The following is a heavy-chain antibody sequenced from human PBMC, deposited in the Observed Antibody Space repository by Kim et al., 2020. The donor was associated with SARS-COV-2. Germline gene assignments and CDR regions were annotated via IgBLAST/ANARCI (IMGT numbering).Heavy chain of an antibody. CDR2: INPNSGGT. V-gene: IGHV1-2*02. Sequence: ASVKVSCKASGYTFTGYYMHWVRQAPGQGLEWMGWINPNSGGTNYAQKFQGRVTMTRDTSISTAYMELSRLRSDDTAVYYCARDMTTADLYGMDVWGQGTTVTVSS. CDR3: ARDMTTADLYGMDV. J-gene: IGHJ6*02. D-gene: IGHD4-17*01. CDR1: GYTFTGYY.